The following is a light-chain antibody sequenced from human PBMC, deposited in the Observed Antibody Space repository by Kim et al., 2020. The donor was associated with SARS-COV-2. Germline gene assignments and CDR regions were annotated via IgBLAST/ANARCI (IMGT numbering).Light chain of an antibody. Sequence: EIVMTQSPATLSVSPGERATLSCRASQSVSSNLAWFQQKPGQAPRLLIHGASTRATGIPARFSGSGSGTEFTLTISSLQSEDFAVYYCQQYQNWPPWTFGQGTKVDIK. CDR1: QSVSSN. V-gene: IGKV3D-15*01. CDR2: GAS. J-gene: IGKJ1*01. CDR3: QQYQNWPPWT.